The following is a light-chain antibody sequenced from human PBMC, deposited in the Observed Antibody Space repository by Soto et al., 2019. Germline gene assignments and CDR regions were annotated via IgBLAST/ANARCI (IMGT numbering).Light chain of an antibody. CDR3: QQRCDCSFT. Sequence: EIVLTQSPATLSLSPGERVTLSCRASQSVSSYLAWYQQKPGQAPRLLIYDASKRATGIPPRFSGRGSGTAFTRTFGSLVPDDFAVYYCQQRCDCSFTFGPGTTVDFK. CDR1: QSVSSY. J-gene: IGKJ3*01. V-gene: IGKV3-11*01. CDR2: DAS.